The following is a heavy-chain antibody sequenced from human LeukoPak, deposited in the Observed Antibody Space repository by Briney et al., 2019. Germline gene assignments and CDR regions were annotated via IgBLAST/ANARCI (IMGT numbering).Heavy chain of an antibody. CDR2: IYYTGSA. V-gene: IGHV4-59*05. CDR1: GGSISNYY. D-gene: IGHD6-13*01. J-gene: IGHJ4*02. CDR3: ARRIVAAAAYFDY. Sequence: PSETLSLTCTVSGGSISNYYWSWVRRPPGKGLEWIGSIYYTGSAYYNPSLKSRVTISVDTSKNQFSLKVSSVTAADTAVYYCARRIVAAAAYFDYWGQGTLVTVSS.